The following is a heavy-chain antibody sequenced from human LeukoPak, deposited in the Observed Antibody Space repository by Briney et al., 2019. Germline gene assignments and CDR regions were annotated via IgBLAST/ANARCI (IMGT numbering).Heavy chain of an antibody. CDR3: ATELRKSGASSRNAFDI. V-gene: IGHV3-74*01. CDR1: GFTFSTCW. J-gene: IGHJ3*02. Sequence: AGGSLRLSCTASGFTFSTCWMHWVRQAPGKGLVWVSLINSDGSYTDFADSVKGRFTISRDNAQSTLYLQMNSLRVEDTAVYYCATELRKSGASSRNAFDIWGQGTVVSVSS. CDR2: INSDGSYT. D-gene: IGHD2-15*01.